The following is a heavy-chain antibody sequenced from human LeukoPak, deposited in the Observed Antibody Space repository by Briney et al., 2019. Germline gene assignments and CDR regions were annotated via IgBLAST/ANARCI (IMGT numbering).Heavy chain of an antibody. Sequence: GGSLRLSCTASGFTFNSYSMNWVRQAPGKGLEWVSSTSSSSSYIYYADSVKGRFTISRDNAKKSLYLQMNSLRAEDTAVYYCARAYSSGPHGAFDIWGQGTMVTVSS. D-gene: IGHD6-19*01. CDR3: ARAYSSGPHGAFDI. CDR1: GFTFNSYS. V-gene: IGHV3-21*01. CDR2: TSSSSSYI. J-gene: IGHJ3*02.